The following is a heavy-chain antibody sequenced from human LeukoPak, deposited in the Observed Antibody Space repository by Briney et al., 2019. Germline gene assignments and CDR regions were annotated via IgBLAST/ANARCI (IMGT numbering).Heavy chain of an antibody. CDR2: IYHSGST. V-gene: IGHV4-30-2*01. CDR1: GGSINSGGYS. CDR3: ARGLNTAMVPYYFDY. J-gene: IGHJ4*02. Sequence: SETLSLTCAVSGGSINSGGYSWSWIRQPPGKGLEWIGYIYHSGSTYYNPSLKSRVTISVGRSKNQFSLKLSSVTAADTAVYYCARGLNTAMVPYYFDYWGQGTLVTVSS. D-gene: IGHD5-18*01.